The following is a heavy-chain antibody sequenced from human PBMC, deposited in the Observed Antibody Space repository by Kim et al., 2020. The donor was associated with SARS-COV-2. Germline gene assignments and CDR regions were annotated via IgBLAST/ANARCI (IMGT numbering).Heavy chain of an antibody. CDR2: YHSGST. J-gene: IGHJ4*02. V-gene: IGHV4-30-2*04. CDR3: CNIWGY. D-gene: IGHD3-16*01. Sequence: YHSGSTYYNPSLKSRVTISVDTSKNQFSLKLSSVTAADTAVYYCCNIWGYWGQGTLVTVSS.